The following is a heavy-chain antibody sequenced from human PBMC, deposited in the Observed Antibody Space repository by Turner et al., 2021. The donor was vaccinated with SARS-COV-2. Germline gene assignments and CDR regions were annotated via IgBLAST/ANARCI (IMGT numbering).Heavy chain of an antibody. CDR3: ASIAAADPKYYHYYGMDV. CDR1: VFTLSSYS. V-gene: IGHV3-21*01. J-gene: IGHJ6*02. Sequence: EVQLVESGGGLVKPEGSLRLSFTAPVFTLSSYSMNWVRQAQGKGLEWVSSISSSSSYIYYADSVKGRFTISRDNAKNSLYLQMNSLRAEDTAVYYCASIAAADPKYYHYYGMDVWGQGTTVTVSS. D-gene: IGHD6-13*01. CDR2: ISSSSSYI.